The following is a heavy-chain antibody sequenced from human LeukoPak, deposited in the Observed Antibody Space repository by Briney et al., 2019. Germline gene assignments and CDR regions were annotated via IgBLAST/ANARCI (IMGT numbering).Heavy chain of an antibody. CDR2: IYTSGST. CDR3: ARVVYCGGDCYSDYFDY. D-gene: IGHD2-21*02. J-gene: IGHJ4*02. CDR1: GCSISSYC. Sequence: SETLSLTCTASGCSISSYCWSWIRQPPGQGLEWIGRIYTSGSTNYNPSIKRRGTISADTSNNQFSLKLRSVTAADTAVYYCARVVYCGGDCYSDYFDYWGQGTLVTVSS. V-gene: IGHV4-4*08.